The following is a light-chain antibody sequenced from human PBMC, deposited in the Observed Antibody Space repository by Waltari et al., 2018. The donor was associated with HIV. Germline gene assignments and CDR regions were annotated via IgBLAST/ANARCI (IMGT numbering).Light chain of an antibody. CDR1: SSHIGAGSG. CDR3: QSYDSSLSGSVV. V-gene: IGLV1-40*01. CDR2: GGN. J-gene: IGLJ2*01. Sequence: QSVLTQPSAVPGAPGQRVTISCTGCSSHIGAGSGLHWYRQPPGTAPKPLIYGGNNPPAGGPGRFSGSKSGTSASLAITGLHAEDEANYYGQSYDSSLSGSVVFGGGTKLTVL.